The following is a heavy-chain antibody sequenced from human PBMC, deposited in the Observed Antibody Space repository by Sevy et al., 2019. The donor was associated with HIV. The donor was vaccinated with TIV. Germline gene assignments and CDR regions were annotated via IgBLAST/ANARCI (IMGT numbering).Heavy chain of an antibody. CDR1: GFIFSSYE. V-gene: IGHV3-48*03. D-gene: IGHD3-22*01. J-gene: IGHJ4*02. CDR3: ARDKPYYDGSGYCQFDY. Sequence: GGSLRLSCAASGFIFSSYEMNWVRQAPGKGLEWVSYISTSSSIILYADSVKGRFTISRDNAKNSLYLQMNSLTAEDTAVYYCARDKPYYDGSGYCQFDYWGQGTLVTVSS. CDR2: ISTSSSII.